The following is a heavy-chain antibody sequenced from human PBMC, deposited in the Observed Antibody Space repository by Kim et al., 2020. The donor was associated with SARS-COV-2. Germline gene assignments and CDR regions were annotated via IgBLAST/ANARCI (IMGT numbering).Heavy chain of an antibody. CDR1: GFTFSSYS. D-gene: IGHD3-9*01. CDR3: ARDKYDILTGYPRPDAFDI. V-gene: IGHV3-21*01. Sequence: GGSLRLSCAASGFTFSSYSMNWVRQAPGKGLEWVSSISSSSSYIYYADSVKGRFTISRDNAKNSLYLQMNSLRAEDTAVYYCARDKYDILTGYPRPDAFDIWGQGTMVTVSS. J-gene: IGHJ3*02. CDR2: ISSSSSYI.